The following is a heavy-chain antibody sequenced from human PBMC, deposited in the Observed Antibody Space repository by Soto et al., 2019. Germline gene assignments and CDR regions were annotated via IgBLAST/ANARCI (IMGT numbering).Heavy chain of an antibody. CDR2: ISGSGGST. J-gene: IGHJ4*02. D-gene: IGHD6-19*01. CDR1: GFNFGNYA. Sequence: PGGSLRLSCAASGFNFGNYAISWVRQAPGKGPEWVSVISGSGGSTYYADSVKGRFTISRDNSKNTLYLQMNTLRAEDTAVYYCASRSSGWYFDYWGQGTLVTVSS. V-gene: IGHV3-23*01. CDR3: ASRSSGWYFDY.